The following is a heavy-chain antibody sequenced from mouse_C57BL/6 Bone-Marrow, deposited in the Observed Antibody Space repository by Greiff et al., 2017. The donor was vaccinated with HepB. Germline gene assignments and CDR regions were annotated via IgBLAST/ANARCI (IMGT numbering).Heavy chain of an antibody. CDR1: GFNIKDDY. J-gene: IGHJ4*01. CDR3: TTDYGSRDYAMDY. Sequence: VQLKESGAELVRPGASVKLSCTASGFNIKDDYMHWVKQRPEQGLEWIGWIDPENGDTEYAPKFQGKATITADTSSNTAYLQLSSLTSEDTAVYYCTTDYGSRDYAMDYWGQGTSVTVSS. D-gene: IGHD1-1*01. CDR2: IDPENGDT. V-gene: IGHV14-4*01.